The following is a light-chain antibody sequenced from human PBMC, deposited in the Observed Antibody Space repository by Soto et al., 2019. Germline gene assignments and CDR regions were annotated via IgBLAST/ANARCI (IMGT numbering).Light chain of an antibody. CDR1: ESILSN. Sequence: EIVMTQSPDTLSVSPGERATLSCWASESILSNLAWYQQKPGQAPRLLITGASTRATGIPARFSGSGFGTEFTLTIASLQSEDFAVYYCQQYHKSPLTFGRGTKVEIK. CDR3: QQYHKSPLT. V-gene: IGKV3D-15*01. CDR2: GAS. J-gene: IGKJ4*01.